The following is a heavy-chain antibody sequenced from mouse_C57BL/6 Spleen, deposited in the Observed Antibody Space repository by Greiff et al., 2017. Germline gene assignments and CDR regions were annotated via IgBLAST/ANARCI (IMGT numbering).Heavy chain of an antibody. V-gene: IGHV3-6*01. CDR2: ISYDGSN. Sequence: VQLKESGPGLVKPSQSLSLTCSVTGYSITSGYYWNWIRQFPGNKLEWMGYISYDGSNNYNPSLKNRISITRDTSKNQFFLKLNSVTTEDTATYYCARGDYGSRVLFDYWGQGTTLTVSS. J-gene: IGHJ2*01. D-gene: IGHD1-1*01. CDR3: ARGDYGSRVLFDY. CDR1: GYSITSGYY.